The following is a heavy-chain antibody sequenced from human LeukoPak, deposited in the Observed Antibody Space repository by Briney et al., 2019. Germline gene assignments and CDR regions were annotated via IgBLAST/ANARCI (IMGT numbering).Heavy chain of an antibody. V-gene: IGHV4-34*01. Sequence: SETLSLTCAVYGGSFSGYYWSWIRQPPGKGLEWIGEINHSGSTNYNPSLKSRVTISVATSKNQFSLQLSSVTAADTAVYFCARARYSTTGSSIDLWGQGTLVTVSS. CDR3: ARARYSTTGSSIDL. J-gene: IGHJ5*02. CDR1: GGSFSGYY. CDR2: INHSGST. D-gene: IGHD3-9*01.